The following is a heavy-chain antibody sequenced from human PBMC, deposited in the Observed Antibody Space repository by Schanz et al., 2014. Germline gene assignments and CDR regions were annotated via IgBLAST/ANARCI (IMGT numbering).Heavy chain of an antibody. D-gene: IGHD3-10*01. CDR3: ARSSPYNMIRGELDY. CDR1: GYTFTNFF. J-gene: IGHJ4*02. V-gene: IGHV1-46*03. CDR2: INPIGGST. Sequence: QVQLVQSGGEMKKPGASLKISCKASGYTFTNFFLHWVRQAPGQGLEWMGRINPIGGSTTYAQKFRSAVTLTTDTSTDTAYLALTSLRSEYTAVYYCARSSPYNMIRGELDYWGQGTLVTVSS.